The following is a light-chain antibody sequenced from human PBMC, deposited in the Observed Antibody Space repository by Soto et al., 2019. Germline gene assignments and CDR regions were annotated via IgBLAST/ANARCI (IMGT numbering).Light chain of an antibody. CDR3: QQYNNWPGIT. CDR1: QSVSSN. Sequence: ERVMTQSPATLSVSPGERATLSCRASQSVSSNLAWYQQKPGQAPRLLIYGASTRATGIPARFSGSGSGTEFTLTISSLQSEDFAVYYCQQYNNWPGITFGQGTRLENK. V-gene: IGKV3-15*01. J-gene: IGKJ5*01. CDR2: GAS.